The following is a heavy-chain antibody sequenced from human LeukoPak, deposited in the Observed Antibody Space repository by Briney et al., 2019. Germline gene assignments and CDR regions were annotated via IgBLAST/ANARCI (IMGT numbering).Heavy chain of an antibody. V-gene: IGHV3-33*01. CDR1: GFTMKNFG. CDR2: IWYDGSQR. Sequence: GTSLRLSCAVSGFTMKNFGMHWVRQAPGKGLEWVAVIWYDGSQRHYIYSVKGRFAISRENSMNTLSLEMNGLRVEDTAVYYCVRGADMNYNFENSFYFDSWGQGALVIVSS. J-gene: IGHJ4*02. D-gene: IGHD3-3*01. CDR3: VRGADMNYNFENSFYFDS.